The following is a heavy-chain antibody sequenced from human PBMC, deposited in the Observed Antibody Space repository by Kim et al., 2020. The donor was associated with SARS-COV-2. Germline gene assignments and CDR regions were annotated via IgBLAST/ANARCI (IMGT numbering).Heavy chain of an antibody. CDR3: ARGRDVYRSAFDI. Sequence: GGSLRLSCAASGFTFTTYSINWVRQAPGKGLEWASSISGSTTYIYYGDSVKGRFTISRDNAKNSVYLQMNSLRAEDTAVYYCARGRDVYRSAFDIWGHGTMVTVSS. CDR2: ISGSTTYI. J-gene: IGHJ3*02. V-gene: IGHV3-21*01. CDR1: GFTFTTYS.